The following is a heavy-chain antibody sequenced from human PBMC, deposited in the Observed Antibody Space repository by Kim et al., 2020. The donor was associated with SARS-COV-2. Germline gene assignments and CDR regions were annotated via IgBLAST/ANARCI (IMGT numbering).Heavy chain of an antibody. Sequence: KANSYATAYAASEKGRFTISRDDSKNTAYLQMNSLKTEDTAVYYCSDGDYWGQGTLVTVSS. CDR2: KANSYAT. J-gene: IGHJ4*02. CDR3: SDGDY. V-gene: IGHV3-73*01.